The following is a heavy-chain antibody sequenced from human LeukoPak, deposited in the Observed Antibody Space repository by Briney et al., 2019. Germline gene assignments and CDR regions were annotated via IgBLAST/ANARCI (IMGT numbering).Heavy chain of an antibody. J-gene: IGHJ5*02. CDR1: GFTFSSYS. V-gene: IGHV3-48*04. CDR2: ISSSSSTI. Sequence: PGGSLRLSCAASGFTFSSYSMNWVRQAPGKGLEWVSYISSSSSTIYYADSVKGRFTISRDNAKNSLYLQMNSLRAEDTAVYYCARDYGDYGDYGPLDPWGQGTLVTVSS. CDR3: ARDYGDYGDYGPLDP. D-gene: IGHD4-17*01.